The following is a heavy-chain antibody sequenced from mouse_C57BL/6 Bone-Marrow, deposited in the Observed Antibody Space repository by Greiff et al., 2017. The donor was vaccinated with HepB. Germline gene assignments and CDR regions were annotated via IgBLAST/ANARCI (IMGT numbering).Heavy chain of an antibody. CDR3: ARNGSSSRYFDV. CDR1: GFTFSDYG. Sequence: LFNPLSSLQLSCAASGFTFSDYGMHWVRQAPEKGLEWVAYISSGSSTIYYADTVKGRFTISRDNAKNTLFLQMTSLRSEDTAMYYCARNGSSSRYFDVWGTGTTVTVSS. V-gene: IGHV5-17*01. D-gene: IGHD1-1*01. CDR2: ISSGSSTI. J-gene: IGHJ1*03.